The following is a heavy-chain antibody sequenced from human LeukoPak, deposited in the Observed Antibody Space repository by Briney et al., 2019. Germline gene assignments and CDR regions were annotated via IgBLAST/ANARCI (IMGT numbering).Heavy chain of an antibody. CDR3: ATYGSGSYYYFDY. D-gene: IGHD3-10*01. Sequence: GGSLRLSCAASGFTFSSYSMNCFRQAPGKGLEWVSSISSSSTYIYYADSVKGRFTISRDNAKNSLYLQMNSLRAEDTAVYYCATYGSGSYYYFDYWGQGTLVTVSS. J-gene: IGHJ4*02. CDR2: ISSSSTYI. V-gene: IGHV3-21*01. CDR1: GFTFSSYS.